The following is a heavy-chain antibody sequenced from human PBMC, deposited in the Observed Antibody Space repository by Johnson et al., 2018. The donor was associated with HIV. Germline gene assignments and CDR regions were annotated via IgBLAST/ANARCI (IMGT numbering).Heavy chain of an antibody. Sequence: QVQLVESGGGLVQPGGSLRLSCAASGFSFSNYAIHWVRQAPGKGLECVAAISYDGGTTYYSDSVKGRFTISRDNSKNSLYLQMNSLRAEDTALYYCATLTVRSRAFDLWGQGTLVTVSS. V-gene: IGHV3-30-3*01. J-gene: IGHJ3*01. D-gene: IGHD4-17*01. CDR2: ISYDGGTT. CDR1: GFSFSNYA. CDR3: ATLTVRSRAFDL.